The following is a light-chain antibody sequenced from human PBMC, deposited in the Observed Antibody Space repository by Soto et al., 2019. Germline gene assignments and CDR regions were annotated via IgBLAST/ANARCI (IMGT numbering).Light chain of an antibody. CDR2: KTS. V-gene: IGKV1-5*03. CDR3: QHWNDYSWT. J-gene: IGKJ1*01. CDR1: QSISIW. Sequence: DIHMTQSPSTLSASVGDRVTITCRASQSISIWLAWYQQKPGKAPNLLIYKTSSLETGVPSRFSGSGSGTEFILTISSRQPDDFATYYCQHWNDYSWTFGQGTKVEVK.